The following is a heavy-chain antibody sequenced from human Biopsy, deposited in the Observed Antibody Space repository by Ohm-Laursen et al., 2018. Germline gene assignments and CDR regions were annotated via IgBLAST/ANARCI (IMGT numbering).Heavy chain of an antibody. CDR1: GDSINSSY. CDR3: ARRGSGGRSFDY. CDR2: ISNSGNT. J-gene: IGHJ4*02. V-gene: IGHV4-59*08. D-gene: IGHD2-15*01. Sequence: GTLSLTCTVSGDSINSSYWSWIRQAPGKGLEWIGFISNSGNTNYNPSLKSRVTISEDTSKNQFSLKLGSVTVADTAVFYCARRGSGGRSFDYWGQGSLVTVSS.